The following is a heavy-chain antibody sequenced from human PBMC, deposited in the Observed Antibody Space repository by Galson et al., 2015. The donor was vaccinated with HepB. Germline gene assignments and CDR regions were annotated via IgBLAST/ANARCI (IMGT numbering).Heavy chain of an antibody. J-gene: IGHJ4*02. Sequence: SVKVSCKASGYNFNAYGLAWVRQAPGQGLEWMGWVTATNGNTKYAQRLQGRVFMTTDMSTSTAYMELTNLKSDDTAVYYCARVLKAVGSARDGYKLPYYFDYWGQGTLVTVSS. V-gene: IGHV1-18*01. D-gene: IGHD5-24*01. CDR3: ARVLKAVGSARDGYKLPYYFDY. CDR1: GYNFNAYG. CDR2: VTATNGNT.